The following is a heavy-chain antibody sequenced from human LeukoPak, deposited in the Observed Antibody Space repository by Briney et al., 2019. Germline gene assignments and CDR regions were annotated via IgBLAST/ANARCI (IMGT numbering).Heavy chain of an antibody. J-gene: IGHJ6*03. D-gene: IGHD3-3*01. CDR3: ARGQRAHVEWSSYMDV. Sequence: PGGSLRLSCAASGFTFSTYGMHWVRQAPGKGLEWMSVISYDGRNKYLADSVKGRFTLSRDNSKHTLYLQMNNLRAEDTAVYYCARGQRAHVEWSSYMDVWGKGTTVTVSS. CDR2: ISYDGRNK. V-gene: IGHV3-30*19. CDR1: GFTFSTYG.